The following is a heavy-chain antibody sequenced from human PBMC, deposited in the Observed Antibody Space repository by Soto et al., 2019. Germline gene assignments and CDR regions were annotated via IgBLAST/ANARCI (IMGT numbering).Heavy chain of an antibody. D-gene: IGHD5-18*01. J-gene: IGHJ6*02. CDR2: INGDGSST. V-gene: IGHV3-74*01. CDR3: ARGIQYRYGMDV. Sequence: EGQLVESGGGLVQPGGSLRLSCASAGFTFNNYWMHWVRQAPGRGLVWVSRINGDGSSTFYADSVKGRFTISRDNAKNTVYLQMNSLRVEDTAVYYCARGIQYRYGMDVWGQGTTVTVSS. CDR1: GFTFNNYW.